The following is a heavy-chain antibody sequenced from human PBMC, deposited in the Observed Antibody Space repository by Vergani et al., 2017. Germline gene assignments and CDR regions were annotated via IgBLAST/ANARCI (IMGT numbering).Heavy chain of an antibody. CDR2: IIPILCIA. CDR1: GGTFSSYT. CDR3: ARVEKDDSSGYYVDY. Sequence: QVQLVQSGAEVKKPGSSVKVSCKASGGTFSSYTISWVRPAPGQGLEWMGRIIPILCIAKYAQKFQGRVTITADKSTSTAYMELSSLRSEDTAVYYCARVEKDDSSGYYVDYWGQGTLVTVSS. D-gene: IGHD3-22*01. V-gene: IGHV1-69*02. J-gene: IGHJ4*02.